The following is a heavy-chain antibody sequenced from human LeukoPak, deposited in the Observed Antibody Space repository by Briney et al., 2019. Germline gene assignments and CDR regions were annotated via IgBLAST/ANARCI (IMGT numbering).Heavy chain of an antibody. Sequence: GASVKVSCKASGGTFSSYAINWVRQATGQGLEWMGWMNPNTGNTGYAQKFQGRVTMTRNTSISTAYMELSSLRSEDTAVYYCARAALYRHFDYWGQGSLVTVSS. J-gene: IGHJ4*02. CDR2: MNPNTGNT. CDR1: GGTFSSYA. V-gene: IGHV1-8*02. D-gene: IGHD3-16*02. CDR3: ARAALYRHFDY.